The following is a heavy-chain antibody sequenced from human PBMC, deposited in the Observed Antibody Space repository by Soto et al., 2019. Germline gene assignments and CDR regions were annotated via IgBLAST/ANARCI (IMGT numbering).Heavy chain of an antibody. CDR2: ISYDGSNK. V-gene: IGHV3-30-3*01. Sequence: PGGSLRLSCAACGFPFSSYAMHWVRQAPGKGLEWVAVISYDGSNKYYADSVKGRFTISRDNSKNTLYLQMNSLSAGDTAVYYCARELHGGSYGMDVWGQGTTVTVSS. CDR3: ARELHGGSYGMDV. J-gene: IGHJ6*02. CDR1: GFPFSSYA.